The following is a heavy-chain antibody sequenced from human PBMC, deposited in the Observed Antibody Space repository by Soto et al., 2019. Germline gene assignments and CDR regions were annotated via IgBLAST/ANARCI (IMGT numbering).Heavy chain of an antibody. V-gene: IGHV2-5*02. CDR3: AHRILRTVFGLVTTTAIYFDF. CDR2: IYWDDDK. Sequence: QITLNESGPTVVKPAETLTLTCTVSGFSLTTSGVGVGWIRQSPGKAPEWLALIYWDDDKRYSASLKSRLTISKDTSKNQVVLTMARVDPADTATYYCAHRILRTVFGLVTTTAIYFDFWGQGTPVVVSS. D-gene: IGHD3-3*01. CDR1: GFSLTTSGVG. J-gene: IGHJ4*02.